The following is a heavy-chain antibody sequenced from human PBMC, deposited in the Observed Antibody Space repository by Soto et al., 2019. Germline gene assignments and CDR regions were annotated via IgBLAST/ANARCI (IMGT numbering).Heavy chain of an antibody. J-gene: IGHJ4*02. Sequence: QVHLVQAGAEVKKPGASVKVSCKASGYIFSPYTMHWVRQAPGQRLEWMGWINAANGNTKYSQNFQGRVTMSRDTPATPADLELSSLRSEDTSVYYCARVSFETSGYADYWGQGTLVTVS. CDR2: INAANGNT. V-gene: IGHV1-3*01. D-gene: IGHD3-22*01. CDR3: ARVSFETSGYADY. CDR1: GYIFSPYT.